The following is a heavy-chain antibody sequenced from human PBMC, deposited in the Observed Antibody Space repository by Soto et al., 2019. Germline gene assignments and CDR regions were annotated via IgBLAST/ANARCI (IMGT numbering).Heavy chain of an antibody. D-gene: IGHD6-13*01. J-gene: IGHJ6*02. V-gene: IGHV1-69*12. CDR1: GGTFSSYA. Sequence: QVQLVQSGAEVKKPGSSVKVSCKASGGTFSSYAISWVRQAPGQGLEWMGGIIPILGTANYAQKFQGRVRITADECTNTAYMELSRLRAKDTAVYYCARSSSHQHGMDVWGQGTTVTVSS. CDR2: IIPILGTA. CDR3: ARSSSHQHGMDV.